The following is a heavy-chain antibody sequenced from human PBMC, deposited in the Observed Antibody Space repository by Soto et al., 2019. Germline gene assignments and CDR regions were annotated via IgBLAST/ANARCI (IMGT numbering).Heavy chain of an antibody. CDR2: ISGSGVST. CDR3: PKSGYVDY. D-gene: IGHD1-26*01. CDR1: GFTFSSYS. V-gene: IGHV3-23*01. Sequence: GGSLRLSCAACGFTFSSYSMSWVRQAPWKGLEWVSAISGSGVSTYYADSVKGRFTISRENSKNTLYLQMNSLRAEDTAVYYCPKSGYVDYWGQGTLVTVCS. J-gene: IGHJ4*02.